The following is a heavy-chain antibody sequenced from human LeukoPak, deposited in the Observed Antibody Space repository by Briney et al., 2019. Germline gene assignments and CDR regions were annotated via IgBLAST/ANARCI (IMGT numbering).Heavy chain of an antibody. J-gene: IGHJ4*02. Sequence: SETLSLTCTVSGGSITNYYWGWIRQPPGEGLEWIGSIYHSGSTYYNPSLKSRVTISVDTSKNQFSLKLSSVTAADTAVYYCASSLGSGSFRSWGQGTLVTVSS. V-gene: IGHV4-38-2*02. CDR3: ASSLGSGSFRS. CDR1: GGSITNYY. CDR2: IYHSGST. D-gene: IGHD1-26*01.